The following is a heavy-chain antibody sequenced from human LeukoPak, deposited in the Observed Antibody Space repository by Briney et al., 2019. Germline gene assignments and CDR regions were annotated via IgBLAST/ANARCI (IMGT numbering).Heavy chain of an antibody. J-gene: IGHJ3*01. CDR2: ISGSGGST. V-gene: IGHV3-23*01. CDR1: GFTFSSYG. CDR3: ARERYDSSGVDGFDF. D-gene: IGHD3-22*01. Sequence: PGGSLRLSCAASGFTFSSYGMSWVRQAPGKGLEWVSAISGSGGSTYYADSVKGRFTISRDNARNSLYLQMNNLRAEDTAVYCCARERYDSSGVDGFDFWGQGTMVTVSS.